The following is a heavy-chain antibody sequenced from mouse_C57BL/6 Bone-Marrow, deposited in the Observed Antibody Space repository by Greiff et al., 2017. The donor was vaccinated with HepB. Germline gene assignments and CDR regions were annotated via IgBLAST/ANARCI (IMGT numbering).Heavy chain of an antibody. J-gene: IGHJ3*01. CDR1: GYTFTSYG. CDR3: ARGDGEGSWFAD. CDR2: VYPRSGNT. D-gene: IGHD1-1*01. V-gene: IGHV1-81*01. Sequence: QVQLQQSGAELARPGASVKLSCKASGYTFTSYGIRWVKQRTGQGLEWIGEVYPRSGNTYYNEKFKGKATLAADKSSSTAYRELRSLTSEDSAVYFCARGDGEGSWFADWGQGTLVTVSA.